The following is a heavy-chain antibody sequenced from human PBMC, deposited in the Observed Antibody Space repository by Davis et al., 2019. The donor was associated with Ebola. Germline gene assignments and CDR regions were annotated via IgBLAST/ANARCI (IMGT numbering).Heavy chain of an antibody. Sequence: MPSETLSLTCTVSGGSISSSNYYWGWIRQPPGKGLEWIGSIYYSGSTYYNPSLKSRVTISVDTSKNQFSLKLSSVTAADTAVYYCASLYYDFWSGGYYYYGMDVWGQGTTVTVSS. CDR2: IYYSGST. J-gene: IGHJ6*02. CDR3: ASLYYDFWSGGYYYYGMDV. CDR1: GGSISSSNYY. V-gene: IGHV4-39*01. D-gene: IGHD3-3*01.